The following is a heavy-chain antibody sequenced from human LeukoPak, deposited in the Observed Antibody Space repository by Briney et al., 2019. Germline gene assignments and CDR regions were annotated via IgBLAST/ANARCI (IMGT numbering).Heavy chain of an antibody. D-gene: IGHD6-13*01. J-gene: IGHJ5*02. CDR3: ARGLHSSSWYIWFDH. Sequence: SETLSLTCAVYGGSFSGYYWSWIRQPPGKGLEWIGEINHSGSTNYNPSLKSRVTISVDTSKNQFSLKLSSVTAADTAVYYCARGLHSSSWYIWFDHWGQGTLVTVSS. CDR2: INHSGST. CDR1: GGSFSGYY. V-gene: IGHV4-34*01.